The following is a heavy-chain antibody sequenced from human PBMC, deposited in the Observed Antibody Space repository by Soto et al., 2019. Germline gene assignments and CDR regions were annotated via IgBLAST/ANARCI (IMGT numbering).Heavy chain of an antibody. V-gene: IGHV4-34*01. CDR2: INHSGST. CDR1: GGSFSGYC. Sequence: SETLSLTCAVYGGSFSGYCWSWIRQPPGKGLEWIGEINHSGSTNYNPSLKSRVTISVDTSKNQFSLKLSSVTAADTAVYYCARGSDFWSGYYGYYYYGMDVWGQGTTVTVSS. D-gene: IGHD3-3*01. CDR3: ARGSDFWSGYYGYYYYGMDV. J-gene: IGHJ6*02.